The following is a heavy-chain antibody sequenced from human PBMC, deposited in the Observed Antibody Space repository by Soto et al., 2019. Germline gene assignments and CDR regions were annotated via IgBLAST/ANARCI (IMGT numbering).Heavy chain of an antibody. V-gene: IGHV3-74*01. CDR3: ARGDVVVVAATLDAFDI. Sequence: EVQLVESGGGLVQPGGSLRLSCAASGFTFSSYWMHWVRQAPGKGLVWVSRINSDGSSTSYADSVKGRFTISRDNAKNTLYLQMNSLRAEDTAVYYCARGDVVVVAATLDAFDIWGQGTMVTVSS. CDR1: GFTFSSYW. D-gene: IGHD2-15*01. J-gene: IGHJ3*02. CDR2: INSDGSST.